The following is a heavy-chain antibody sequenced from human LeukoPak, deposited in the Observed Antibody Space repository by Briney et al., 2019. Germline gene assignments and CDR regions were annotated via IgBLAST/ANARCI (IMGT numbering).Heavy chain of an antibody. J-gene: IGHJ4*02. CDR2: ISYDGSNK. CDR3: AKARSIAAAGSLDY. Sequence: GGSLRLSCAASGFTFSSYWMSWVRQAPGKGLEWVAVISYDGSNKYYADSVKGRFTISRDNSKNTLYLQMNSLRAEDTAVYYCAKARSIAAAGSLDYWGQGTLVTVSS. V-gene: IGHV3-30*18. D-gene: IGHD6-13*01. CDR1: GFTFSSYW.